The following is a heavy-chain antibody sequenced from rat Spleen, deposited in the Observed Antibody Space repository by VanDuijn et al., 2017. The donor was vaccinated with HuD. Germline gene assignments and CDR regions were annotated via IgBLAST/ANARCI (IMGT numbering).Heavy chain of an antibody. CDR2: IWGDGGT. V-gene: IGHV2-16*01. D-gene: IGHD1-2*01. Sequence: QVQLKESGPSLVQPSQTLSLTCTVSGFSLSSYGVIWVRQPPGKGLEWMGGIWGDGGTDYNSAFKSRLSISRDTSKSQVFLKMNSLQVEDTAMYFCARKGGPGYYSSSGYYWYFDLWGPGIMVTVSS. CDR1: GFSLSSYG. J-gene: IGHJ1*01. CDR3: ARKGGPGYYSSSGYYWYFDL.